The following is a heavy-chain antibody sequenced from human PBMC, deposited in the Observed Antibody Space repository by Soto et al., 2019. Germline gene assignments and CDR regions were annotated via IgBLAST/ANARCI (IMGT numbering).Heavy chain of an antibody. D-gene: IGHD1-26*01. CDR3: TMATTSPFDY. CDR2: IWLDGSQQ. V-gene: IGHV3-33*01. Sequence: QVQLVESGGGVVQPGRSLRLSCAASGFSFSSFGMHWVRQAPGKGLEWVAIIWLDGSQQHYADSVKGRFTISRDTAKNLMTWPKNTLIPADTAVYYSTMATTSPFDYWGRGTLVTVSP. J-gene: IGHJ4*02. CDR1: GFSFSSFG.